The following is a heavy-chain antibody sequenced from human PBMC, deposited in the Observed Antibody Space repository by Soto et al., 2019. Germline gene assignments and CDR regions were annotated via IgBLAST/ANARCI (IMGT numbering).Heavy chain of an antibody. CDR3: ARDGAHVDIVATGDYYYYGMDV. V-gene: IGHV1-2*04. J-gene: IGHJ6*02. D-gene: IGHD5-12*01. CDR1: GYTFTGYY. Sequence: ASVKVSCKASGYTFTGYYMHWVRHAPGQGLEWMGWINPNSGGTNYAQKFQGWVTMTRDTSISTAYMELSRLRSDDTAVYYCARDGAHVDIVATGDYYYYGMDVWGQGTTVTVSS. CDR2: INPNSGGT.